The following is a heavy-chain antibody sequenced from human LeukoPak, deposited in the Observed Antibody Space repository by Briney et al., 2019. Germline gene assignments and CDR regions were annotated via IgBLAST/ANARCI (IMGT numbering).Heavy chain of an antibody. CDR2: IYYSGST. J-gene: IGHJ4*02. CDR3: ARVTYYYDSSGYYEVGGIDY. V-gene: IGHV4-59*01. Sequence: KPSETLSLTCTVSGDSISSYYWSWIRQPPGKGLEWIGYIYYSGSTNYNPSLKSRVTISVDTSKNQFSLKLSSVTAADTAVYYCARVTYYYDSSGYYEVGGIDYWGQGTLVTVSS. D-gene: IGHD3-22*01. CDR1: GDSISSYY.